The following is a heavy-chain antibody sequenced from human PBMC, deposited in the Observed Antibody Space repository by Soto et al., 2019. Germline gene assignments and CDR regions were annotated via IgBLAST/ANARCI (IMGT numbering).Heavy chain of an antibody. Sequence: PGESLKISCKGSGYSFTSSWINWVRQVPGKGLEWMGRIDPSDSYTTYSPSFQGHVTFSADKSITTAYLQWTSLKASDTAKYYCATTSGSDSSGFHPATLDYWGQGTLVTVSS. CDR3: ATTSGSDSSGFHPATLDY. J-gene: IGHJ4*02. CDR1: GYSFTSSW. CDR2: IDPSDSYT. D-gene: IGHD3-22*01. V-gene: IGHV5-10-1*01.